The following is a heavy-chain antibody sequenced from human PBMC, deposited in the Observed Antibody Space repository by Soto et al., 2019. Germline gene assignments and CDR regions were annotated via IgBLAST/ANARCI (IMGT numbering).Heavy chain of an antibody. J-gene: IGHJ4*02. V-gene: IGHV1-69*02. CDR1: GGTFSTDT. D-gene: IGHD1-1*01. Sequence: QVQLVQSGAEVKKPGSSVKVSCKASGGTFSTDTISWVRQAPGQGLEWLGRIIPLFGLPNHAQKFQDRVTITADKSTDTAYLEMNSLRPEDTAVYYCAFDVQTGVVYFDNWGQGTLVTVSS. CDR3: AFDVQTGVVYFDN. CDR2: IIPLFGLP.